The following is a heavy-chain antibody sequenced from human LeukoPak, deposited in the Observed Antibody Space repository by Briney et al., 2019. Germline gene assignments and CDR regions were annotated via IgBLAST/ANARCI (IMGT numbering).Heavy chain of an antibody. CDR1: GFTFSSYA. V-gene: IGHV3-30-3*01. Sequence: GRSLRLSCAASGFTFSSYAMHWVRQAPGEGLEWVAVISYDGSNKYYADSVKGRFTISRDNSKNTLYLQMNSLRAEDTAVYYCARDLHSSSWYFAYWGQGTLVTVSS. CDR3: ARDLHSSSWYFAY. CDR2: ISYDGSNK. D-gene: IGHD6-13*01. J-gene: IGHJ4*02.